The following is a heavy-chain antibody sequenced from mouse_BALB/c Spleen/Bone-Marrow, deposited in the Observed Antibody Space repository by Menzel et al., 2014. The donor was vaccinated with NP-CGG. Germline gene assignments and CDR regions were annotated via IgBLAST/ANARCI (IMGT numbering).Heavy chain of an antibody. J-gene: IGHJ4*01. V-gene: IGHV1-9*01. CDR2: ILPGGGST. D-gene: IGHD1-1*02. CDR3: AKGGHVMDY. CDR1: GYTFSDYW. Sequence: SGAELMKPGASVMISCKATGYTFSDYWIDWVKQRPGHGLEWIGEILPGGGSTNYDENFKGKATFTADTSSNTAYMQLSSLTSEDSAVYYCAKGGHVMDYWGQGTSVTVSS.